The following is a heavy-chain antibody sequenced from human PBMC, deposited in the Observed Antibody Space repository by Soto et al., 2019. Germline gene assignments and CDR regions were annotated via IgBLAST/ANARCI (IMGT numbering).Heavy chain of an antibody. J-gene: IGHJ3*02. D-gene: IGHD4-17*01. V-gene: IGHV4-31*03. Sequence: LSLTCTVSGGSISSGGYYWSWIRQHPGKGLEWIGYIYYSGSTYYNPSLKSRVTISVDTSKNQFSLKLSSVTAADTAVYYCARGDDYGDYDDAFDIWGQGTMVTVSS. CDR3: ARGDDYGDYDDAFDI. CDR1: GGSISSGGYY. CDR2: IYYSGST.